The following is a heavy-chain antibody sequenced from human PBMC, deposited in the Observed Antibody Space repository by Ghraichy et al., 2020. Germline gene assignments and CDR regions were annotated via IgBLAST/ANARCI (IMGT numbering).Heavy chain of an antibody. J-gene: IGHJ4*02. D-gene: IGHD6-13*01. CDR3: ARGRATYSRSLLGY. CDR2: IDSDGSNT. CDR1: GFTFRSDW. V-gene: IGHV3-74*01. Sequence: GGSLRLSCAASGFTFRSDWMHWCRQAPGKGLVWVSRIDSDGSNTNYADSVKGRFTISRDNAKNTLFLQMNSLRAEDTAVYYCARGRATYSRSLLGYWGQGTLVTVSS.